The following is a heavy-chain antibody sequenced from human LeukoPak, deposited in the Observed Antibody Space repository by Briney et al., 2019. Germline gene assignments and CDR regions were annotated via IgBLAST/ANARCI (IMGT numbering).Heavy chain of an antibody. CDR2: ISSSGSTI. Sequence: GGSLRLSCVASGFTFSDYYMSWIRQVPGKGLEWVTYISSSGSTIYYADSVKGRFTISRDNAKNSLYLQMNSLRAEDTAVYYCARVPYGEGYFDYWGQGTLVTVSS. D-gene: IGHD4-17*01. V-gene: IGHV3-11*01. J-gene: IGHJ4*02. CDR1: GFTFSDYY. CDR3: ARVPYGEGYFDY.